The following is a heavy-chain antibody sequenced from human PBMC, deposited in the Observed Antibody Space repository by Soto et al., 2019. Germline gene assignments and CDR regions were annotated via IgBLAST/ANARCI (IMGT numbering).Heavy chain of an antibody. CDR1: GGSISSYY. CDR2: IYYSGST. J-gene: IGHJ4*02. Sequence: SEILSLTCTVSGGSISSYYWSWIRQPPGKGLEWIGYIYYSGSTNYNPSLKSRVTISVDTSKNQFSLKLTSVNTADTAIYYCTRGGDPYKTGHWGQGTLVTVSS. D-gene: IGHD2-21*01. CDR3: TRGGDPYKTGH. V-gene: IGHV4-59*01.